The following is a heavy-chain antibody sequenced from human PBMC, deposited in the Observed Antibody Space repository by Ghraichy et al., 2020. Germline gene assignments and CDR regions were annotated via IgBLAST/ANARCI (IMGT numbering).Heavy chain of an antibody. D-gene: IGHD3-10*01. CDR1: GFTFSSYA. J-gene: IGHJ5*02. Sequence: GESLNISCAASGFTFSSYAMTWVRQAPGKGLEWVSAISGSGGSTYYADSVKGRFTISRDNSKNTLYLQMNSLRAEDTAVYHCAKDREVRGVSPLNWFDPWGQGTLVTVSS. CDR3: AKDREVRGVSPLNWFDP. CDR2: ISGSGGST. V-gene: IGHV3-23*01.